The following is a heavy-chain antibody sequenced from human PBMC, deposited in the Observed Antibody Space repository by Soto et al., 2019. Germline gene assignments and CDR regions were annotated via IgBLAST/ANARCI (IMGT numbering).Heavy chain of an antibody. D-gene: IGHD4-17*01. Sequence: PGGSLRLSCAASGFTFSSYAMHWVRQAPGKGLEWVAVISYDGSNKYYADSVKGRFTISRDNSKNTLYLQMNSLRAEDTAVYYCARELGLTVTTIKNSFDYWGQGTLVTVSS. CDR3: ARELGLTVTTIKNSFDY. J-gene: IGHJ4*02. CDR1: GFTFSSYA. CDR2: ISYDGSNK. V-gene: IGHV3-30-3*01.